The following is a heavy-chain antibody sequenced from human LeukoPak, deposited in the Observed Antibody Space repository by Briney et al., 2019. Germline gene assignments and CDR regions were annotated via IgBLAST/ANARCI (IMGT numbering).Heavy chain of an antibody. Sequence: RASVKVSCKASGYTFTTYNINWVQQAPGQGLEWMGWISGYNGNTNYAQKLQGRVTMTTDTSTSTAYMELRSLKSDDTAVYYCARDGYNFPPAEYFQHWGQGTLVTVSS. CDR3: ARDGYNFPPAEYFQH. CDR2: ISGYNGNT. J-gene: IGHJ1*01. V-gene: IGHV1-18*01. CDR1: GYTFTTYN. D-gene: IGHD5-24*01.